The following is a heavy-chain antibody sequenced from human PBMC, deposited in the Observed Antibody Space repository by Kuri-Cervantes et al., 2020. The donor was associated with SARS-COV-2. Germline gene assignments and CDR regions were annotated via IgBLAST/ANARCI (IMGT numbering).Heavy chain of an antibody. V-gene: IGHV4-34*01. D-gene: IGHD6-6*01. CDR3: ARDRVYSSSSYYYYYGMDV. J-gene: IGHJ6*02. Sequence: QTLSLTCAVSRGSFSDYYLSWVRQPPGKGLEWIGEINHSGNTNYDPSLKSRVTISIDTSKNQFSLKLSSVTAADTAVYYCARDRVYSSSSYYYYYGMDVWGQGTTVTVSS. CDR1: RGSFSDYY. CDR2: INHSGNT.